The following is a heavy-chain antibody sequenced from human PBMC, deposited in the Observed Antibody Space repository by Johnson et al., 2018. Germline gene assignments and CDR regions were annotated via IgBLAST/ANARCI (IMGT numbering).Heavy chain of an antibody. CDR1: GGSISSYY. Sequence: QVQLQESGPGLVKPSEPLSLTCTVSGGSISSYYWSWIRQPPGKGLEWIGYIYYSGSTNYNPSLKSRVTRSVDTSKHQFSLKLSSVTAADTAVYYCARGPTVNYYYYGMDVWGQGTTVTVSS. CDR2: IYYSGST. J-gene: IGHJ6*02. V-gene: IGHV4-59*01. CDR3: ARGPTVNYYYYGMDV. D-gene: IGHD4-11*01.